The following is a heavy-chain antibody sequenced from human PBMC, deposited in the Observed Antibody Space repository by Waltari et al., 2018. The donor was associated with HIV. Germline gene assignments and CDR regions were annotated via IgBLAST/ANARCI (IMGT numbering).Heavy chain of an antibody. CDR1: GGSISSSSYY. J-gene: IGHJ4*02. CDR2: IYYSGST. Sequence: QLQLQESGPGLVKPSETLSLTCTVYGGSISSSSYYWGWLRQPPGKVLEWIGSIYYSGSTYYNPSLKSRVTISVDTSKNQFSLKLSSVTAADTAVYYCARAVQGYCSGGSCENYFDYWGQGTLVTVSS. CDR3: ARAVQGYCSGGSCENYFDY. D-gene: IGHD2-15*01. V-gene: IGHV4-39*01.